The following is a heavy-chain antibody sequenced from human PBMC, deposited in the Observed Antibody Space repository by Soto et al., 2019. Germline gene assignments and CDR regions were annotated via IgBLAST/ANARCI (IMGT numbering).Heavy chain of an antibody. Sequence: EVQLVESGGGLVQPGGSLRLSCAASGFTFSNYWMYWVRQAPGKGLVWVSRVNNDGTDTTHADSVKGRFTISRDNAENTLYLQLNSLRAEDTAVYYCARGGLQHALDVWGQGSTVTVSS. V-gene: IGHV3-74*03. CDR2: VNNDGTDT. CDR3: ARGGLQHALDV. D-gene: IGHD6-13*01. J-gene: IGHJ6*02. CDR1: GFTFSNYW.